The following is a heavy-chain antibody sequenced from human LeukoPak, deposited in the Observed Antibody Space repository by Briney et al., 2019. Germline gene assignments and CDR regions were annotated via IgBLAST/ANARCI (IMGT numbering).Heavy chain of an antibody. V-gene: IGHV4-59*01. CDR2: IHYRGST. CDR3: ARAGQSAGANWFDP. CDR1: GGSISSYY. J-gene: IGHJ5*02. Sequence: SETLSLTCTVSGGSISSYYWSWIRQPPGKGLEWIGYIHYRGSTKYSPSLKSRVTILLDTSKNQSSLKLSSVTAADTAIYYCARAGQSAGANWFDPWGQGTLVTVSS. D-gene: IGHD3-10*01.